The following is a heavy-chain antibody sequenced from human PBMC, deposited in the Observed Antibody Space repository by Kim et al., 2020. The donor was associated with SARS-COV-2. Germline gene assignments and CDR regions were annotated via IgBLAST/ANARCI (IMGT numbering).Heavy chain of an antibody. V-gene: IGHV3-7*03. J-gene: IGHJ4*02. D-gene: IGHD3-10*01. CDR3: ARIGAWFGETDSGFDY. CDR1: AFTFSSYW. CDR2: IKKDGSEK. Sequence: GGSLRLSCAASAFTFSSYWMSWVGQAPGKGPEWVANIKKDGSEKYYVDSVKGRFTISRDNAQNSLYLQMNSLRAEDTAVYYCARIGAWFGETDSGFDYWGQGTLVTVSS.